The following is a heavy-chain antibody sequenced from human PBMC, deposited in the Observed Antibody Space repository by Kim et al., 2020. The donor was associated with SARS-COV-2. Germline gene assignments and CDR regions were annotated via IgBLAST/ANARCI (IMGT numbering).Heavy chain of an antibody. CDR2: ISGSGGST. V-gene: IGHV3-23*01. Sequence: GGSLRLSCAASGFTFSSYAMSWVRQAPGKGLEWVSTISGSGGSTYYADSVKGRFTISRDNSKNTLYLQMNSLRAEDTAVYYCARRHCSGGSCYNAFDIWGQGTMVTVSS. D-gene: IGHD2-15*01. CDR1: GFTFSSYA. J-gene: IGHJ3*02. CDR3: ARRHCSGGSCYNAFDI.